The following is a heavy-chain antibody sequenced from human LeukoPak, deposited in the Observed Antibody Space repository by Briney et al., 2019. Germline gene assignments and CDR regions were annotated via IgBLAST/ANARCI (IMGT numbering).Heavy chain of an antibody. J-gene: IGHJ5*02. CDR3: ARGSYSSSWYGPLGFDP. CDR2: INPNSGGT. CDR1: GYTFTGYY. D-gene: IGHD6-13*01. V-gene: IGHV1-2*04. Sequence: ASVKVSCKASGYTFTGYYMHWVRQAPGQGLEWMGWINPNSGGTNYAQKFQGWVTMTRDTSISTAYMELSRLRSDDTAVYYCARGSYSSSWYGPLGFDPWGQGTLVTVSS.